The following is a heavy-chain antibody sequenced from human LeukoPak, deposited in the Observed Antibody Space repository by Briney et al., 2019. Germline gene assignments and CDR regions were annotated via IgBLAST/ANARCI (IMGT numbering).Heavy chain of an antibody. CDR2: IIPIFGTA. CDR3: ARSCGGDCYSGAFDI. CDR1: GGTFSSYA. V-gene: IGHV1-69*05. J-gene: IGHJ3*02. D-gene: IGHD2-21*02. Sequence: SVKVSCKASGGTFSSYAIAWVRQAPGQGLELMGGIIPIFGTANYAQKFQGRVTLTTDESTSTAYMELSSLRSEDTAVYYCARSCGGDCYSGAFDIWGQGAMVTVSS.